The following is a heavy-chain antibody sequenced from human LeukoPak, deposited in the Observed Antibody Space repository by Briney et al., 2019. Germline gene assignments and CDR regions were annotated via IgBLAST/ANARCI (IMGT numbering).Heavy chain of an antibody. CDR3: ASLARTGAPGY. V-gene: IGHV4-34*01. D-gene: IGHD7-27*01. J-gene: IGHJ4*02. Sequence: SETLSLTCAVYGGSFSGYYWSWIRQPPGKGMEWIGEINHSGSTNYNPSLKGRVTISVDTSKNQFSLKLSSVTAADTAVYYCASLARTGAPGYWGQGTLVTVSS. CDR2: INHSGST. CDR1: GGSFSGYY.